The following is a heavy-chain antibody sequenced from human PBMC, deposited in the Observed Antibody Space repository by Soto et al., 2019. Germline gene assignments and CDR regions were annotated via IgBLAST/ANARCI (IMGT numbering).Heavy chain of an antibody. V-gene: IGHV4-39*01. CDR1: GGSISSSSYY. Sequence: PSEPQSLTCTVSGGSISSSSYYWGWIRQPPGKGLEWIGSIYYSGSTYYNPSLKSRVTISVDTSKNQFSLKLSSVTAAYTAVYYCARRLIWFGEDHVDYWGQGTLVTVSS. J-gene: IGHJ4*02. CDR2: IYYSGST. CDR3: ARRLIWFGEDHVDY. D-gene: IGHD3-10*01.